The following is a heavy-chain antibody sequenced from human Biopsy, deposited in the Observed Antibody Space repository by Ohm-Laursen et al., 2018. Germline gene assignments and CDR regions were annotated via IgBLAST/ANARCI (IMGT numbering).Heavy chain of an antibody. Sequence: SLRLSCTASGFTFSSHAMAWVHQAPGKGLEWVSGIRDSGDSAYYADSVKGRFTISRDNSRNALYLQMNSLRVEDTAVYYCARGPSGVATIGRGQGTLVTVSS. D-gene: IGHD5-24*01. CDR3: ARGPSGVATIG. J-gene: IGHJ4*02. CDR1: GFTFSSHA. CDR2: IRDSGDSA. V-gene: IGHV3-23*01.